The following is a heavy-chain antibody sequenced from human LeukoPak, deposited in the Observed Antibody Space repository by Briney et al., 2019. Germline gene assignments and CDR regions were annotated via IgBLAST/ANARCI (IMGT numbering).Heavy chain of an antibody. CDR1: GFTFSDYY. CDR3: AKRRFGELCWFDP. D-gene: IGHD3-10*01. Sequence: GGSLRLSCAASGFTFSDYYMSWIRQAPGKGLEWVSAISGSGGSTYYADSVKGRFTISRDNSKNTLYLQMNSLRAEDTAVYYCAKRRFGELCWFDPWGQGTLVTVSS. V-gene: IGHV3-23*01. CDR2: ISGSGGST. J-gene: IGHJ5*02.